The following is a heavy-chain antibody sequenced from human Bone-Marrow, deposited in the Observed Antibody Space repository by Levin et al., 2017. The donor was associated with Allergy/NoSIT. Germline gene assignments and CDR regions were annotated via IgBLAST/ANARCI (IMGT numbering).Heavy chain of an antibody. V-gene: IGHV1-69*10. CDR2: IVTMVDKT. Sequence: SVKVSCKASGGSFGSYSINWVRQAPGQGLEWMGGIVTMVDKTKYAQKFLGRVTMTADKFTNIAYMELSSLRSEDTAMYYCATRSNYAVFTGNSDYWGQGTLVTVSS. J-gene: IGHJ4*02. D-gene: IGHD3-9*01. CDR3: ATRSNYAVFTGNSDY. CDR1: GGSFGSYS.